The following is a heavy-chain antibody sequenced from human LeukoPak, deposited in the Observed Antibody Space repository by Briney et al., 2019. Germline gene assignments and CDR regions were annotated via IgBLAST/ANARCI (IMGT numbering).Heavy chain of an antibody. V-gene: IGHV3-30*04. J-gene: IGHJ6*03. Sequence: GGSLRLSCAASGFTFSSYAMHWVRQAPGKGLEWVAVISYDGSNKYYADSVKGRFTISRDNSKNTLYLQMNSLRAEDTAVYYCAKDGYSSSWYALDYYYYYYMDVWGKGTTVTVSS. CDR1: GFTFSSYA. D-gene: IGHD6-13*01. CDR2: ISYDGSNK. CDR3: AKDGYSSSWYALDYYYYYYMDV.